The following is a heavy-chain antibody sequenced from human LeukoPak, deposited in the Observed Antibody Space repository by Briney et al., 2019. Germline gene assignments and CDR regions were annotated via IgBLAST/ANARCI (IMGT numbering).Heavy chain of an antibody. D-gene: IGHD2-2*01. CDR3: ARGHQGYYHYMDV. CDR1: GYTFSAYY. V-gene: IGHV1-2*02. CDR2: VNPNSGVT. J-gene: IGHJ6*03. Sequence: RWASVTVSCKASGYTFSAYYLHWVRQAPGQGLEWMGWVNPNSGVTNYAQNYQGRVTMTRDTSISTANMELSRLRPDDTAVYYCARGHQGYYHYMDVWGKGTTVTVSS.